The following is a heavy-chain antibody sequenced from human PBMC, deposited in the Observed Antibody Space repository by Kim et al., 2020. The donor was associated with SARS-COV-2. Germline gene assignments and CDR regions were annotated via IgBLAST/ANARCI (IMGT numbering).Heavy chain of an antibody. V-gene: IGHV4-59*09. Sequence: IYSSGITHYNPPLKSRVTISVDTSKNQFSLKLSSVTAADTAVYYCARGFDYGGQGTLVTVSS. CDR3: ARGFDY. J-gene: IGHJ4*02. CDR2: IYSSGIT.